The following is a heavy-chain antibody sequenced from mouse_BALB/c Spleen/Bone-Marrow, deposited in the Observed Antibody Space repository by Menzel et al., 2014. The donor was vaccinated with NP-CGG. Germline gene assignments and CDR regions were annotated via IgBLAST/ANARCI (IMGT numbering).Heavy chain of an antibody. CDR2: ILPGSGSI. CDR1: GYTFSFYW. D-gene: IGHD1-1*01. V-gene: IGHV1-9*01. Sequence: QVQLQQSGAELMKPGASVKMSCKATGYTFSFYWIEWVKQRPGHGLEWIGEILPGSGSINYNEKFKGKATFTVDQSSSTAYMQLSSLTSEDSAVYYCARLITTDAIPYWGQGTLVTVSA. CDR3: ARLITTDAIPY. J-gene: IGHJ3*01.